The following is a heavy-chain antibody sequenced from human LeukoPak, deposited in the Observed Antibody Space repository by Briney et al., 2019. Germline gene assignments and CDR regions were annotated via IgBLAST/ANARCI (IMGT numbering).Heavy chain of an antibody. Sequence: GASVKVSCKASGGTFSSYAISWVRQAPGQGLEWMGIINPSGGSTSYAQKFQGRVTMTRDTSTSTIYMELSSLRSEDTAVYYCARASRDGYKNAPSYWGQGTLVTVSS. V-gene: IGHV1-46*01. CDR3: ARASRDGYKNAPSY. D-gene: IGHD5-24*01. J-gene: IGHJ4*02. CDR2: INPSGGST. CDR1: GGTFSSYA.